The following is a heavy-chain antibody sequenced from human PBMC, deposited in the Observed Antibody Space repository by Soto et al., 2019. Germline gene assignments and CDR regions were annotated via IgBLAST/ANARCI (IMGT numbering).Heavy chain of an antibody. CDR2: IYYSGST. CDR1: GGSIRPYY. V-gene: IGHV4-59*01. CDR3: ARDGSRYDFRSGPCYGDH. Sequence: QVQLQESGPGLVNPSETLSLPCTVSGGSIRPYYWSWIRQPPGKGLEWIGYIYYSGSTNYNPSLKSRVDTSADTAENQFTLKLSSVTAADTAVYYCARDGSRYDFRSGPCYGDHWGQGTPVTVSS. J-gene: IGHJ1*01. D-gene: IGHD3-3*01.